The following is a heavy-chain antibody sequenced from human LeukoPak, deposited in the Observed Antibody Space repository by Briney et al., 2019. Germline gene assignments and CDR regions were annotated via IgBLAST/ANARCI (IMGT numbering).Heavy chain of an antibody. J-gene: IGHJ5*02. CDR2: ITGSSGTA. CDR3: ARVSAIVGATWGFDP. Sequence: GGSLRLSCAASGFSLSPYGMNWVRQAPGRGLEWVSGITGSSGTAYYAGSVKGRFTISRDDSKNTLYLQMNSLRAEDTAVYYCARVSAIVGATWGFDPWGQGILVTVSS. D-gene: IGHD1-26*01. CDR1: GFSLSPYG. V-gene: IGHV3-23*01.